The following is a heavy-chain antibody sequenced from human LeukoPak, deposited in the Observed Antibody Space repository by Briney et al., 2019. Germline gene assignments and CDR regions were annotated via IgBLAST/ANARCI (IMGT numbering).Heavy chain of an antibody. CDR2: IYSGGST. V-gene: IGHV3-53*01. D-gene: IGHD3-22*01. CDR1: GFTVSSNY. Sequence: PGGSLRLSCAASGFTVSSNYMSWVRQAPGKGLEWVSAIYSGGSTYYADSVKGRFTISRDNSKNTLYLQMNSLRAEDTAVYYCARERTLYDSSGYYPNWFDPWGQGTLVTVSS. CDR3: ARERTLYDSSGYYPNWFDP. J-gene: IGHJ5*02.